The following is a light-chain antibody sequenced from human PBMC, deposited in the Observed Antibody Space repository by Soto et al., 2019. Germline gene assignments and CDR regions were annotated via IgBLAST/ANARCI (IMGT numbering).Light chain of an antibody. Sequence: EIVLTQSPCTLSLSPGERATLSCRASQSVSSSYLAWYQQKPGQAPRPLIYGASSRATVIPDRFSGSGSGTDFTLTISRLEPEDFAVYYCQQYGSSPSWTFGQGTKVDIK. J-gene: IGKJ1*01. CDR1: QSVSSSY. CDR3: QQYGSSPSWT. V-gene: IGKV3-20*01. CDR2: GAS.